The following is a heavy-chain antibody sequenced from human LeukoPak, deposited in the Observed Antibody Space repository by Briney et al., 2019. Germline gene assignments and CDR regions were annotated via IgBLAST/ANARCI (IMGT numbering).Heavy chain of an antibody. Sequence: GGSLRLSCAASGFTFSSYGMHWVRQAPGKGLEWVAFIRYDGSNKYYADSVKGRFTISGDNSKNTLYLQMNSLRAEDTAVYYCAKDWVSGQLVPPGRGYMDVWGKGTTVTVSS. J-gene: IGHJ6*03. CDR3: AKDWVSGQLVPPGRGYMDV. CDR1: GFTFSSYG. V-gene: IGHV3-30*02. D-gene: IGHD6-6*01. CDR2: IRYDGSNK.